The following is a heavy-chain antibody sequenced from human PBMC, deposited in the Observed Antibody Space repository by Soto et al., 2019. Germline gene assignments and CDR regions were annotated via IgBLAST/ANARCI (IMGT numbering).Heavy chain of an antibody. Sequence: QVQLVESEGGVVQPGRSLRLSCAASGFTFSSYAMHWVRRAPGKGLEWVAVISYDGSNKYYADSVKGRFTISRDNSKNTLYLQMNSLRPEDTAVYYCARESSSFDYYYGMDVWGQGTTVTVSS. CDR3: ARESSSFDYYYGMDV. V-gene: IGHV3-30-3*01. J-gene: IGHJ6*02. CDR2: ISYDGSNK. CDR1: GFTFSSYA. D-gene: IGHD6-6*01.